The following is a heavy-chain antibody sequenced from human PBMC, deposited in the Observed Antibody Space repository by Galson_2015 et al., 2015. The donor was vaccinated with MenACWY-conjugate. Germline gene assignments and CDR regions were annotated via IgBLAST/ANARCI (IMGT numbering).Heavy chain of an antibody. CDR2: INHSGST. J-gene: IGHJ4*02. D-gene: IGHD2-2*01. CDR1: GGSFSGYY. Sequence: ETLSPTCAVYGGSFSGYYWSWIRQPPGKGLEWIGEINHSGSTNYNPSLKSRVTISVDTSKNQFSLKLSSVTAADTAVYYCTTRYCSSTSCYAFDYWGQGTLVTVSS. CDR3: TTRYCSSTSCYAFDY. V-gene: IGHV4-34*01.